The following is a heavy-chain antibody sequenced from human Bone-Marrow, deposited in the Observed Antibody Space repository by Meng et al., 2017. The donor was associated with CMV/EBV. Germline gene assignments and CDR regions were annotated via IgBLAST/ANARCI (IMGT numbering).Heavy chain of an antibody. Sequence: SGFTFTNYAMNWVRQAPGKGLEWVSGIGASGGSTYYANSVKGRFTISRDNSKNTLYLQMDSLRAEDTAVYYCARAQAGPDYYNTMDVWGQGTTVTVSS. CDR3: ARAQAGPDYYNTMDV. CDR2: IGASGGST. V-gene: IGHV3-23*01. J-gene: IGHJ6*02. CDR1: GFTFTNYA.